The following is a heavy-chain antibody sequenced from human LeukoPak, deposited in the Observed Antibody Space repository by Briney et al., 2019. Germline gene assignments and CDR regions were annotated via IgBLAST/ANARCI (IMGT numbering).Heavy chain of an antibody. CDR2: IRYDGSNK. V-gene: IGHV3-30*02. CDR3: ARDALRRGSFDY. CDR1: GFTFSSYG. J-gene: IGHJ4*02. Sequence: HPGGSLRLSCAASGFTFSSYGMHWVRQAPGKGLEWVAFIRYDGSNKYYADSVKGRFTISRDNSKNTLYLQMNSLRAEDTAVYYCARDALRRGSFDYWGQGTLVTVSS. D-gene: IGHD1-26*01.